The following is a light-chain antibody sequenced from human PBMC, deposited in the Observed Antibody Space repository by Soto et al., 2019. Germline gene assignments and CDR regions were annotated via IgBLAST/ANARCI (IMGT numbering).Light chain of an antibody. J-gene: IGKJ2*01. V-gene: IGKV1-39*01. CDR2: TAS. Sequence: DVQMTQSPSSLSASIGDRVTITCRASETINLYLNWYQQKPGKAPKLLIYTASSLQTGVPSRFSGSGSGTDFTLTINSLEGEDFATYYCQQSYSMPYTFGQGTQV. CDR1: ETINLY. CDR3: QQSYSMPYT.